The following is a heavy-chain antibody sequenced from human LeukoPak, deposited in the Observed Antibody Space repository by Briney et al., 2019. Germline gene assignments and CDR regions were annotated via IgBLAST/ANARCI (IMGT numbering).Heavy chain of an antibody. J-gene: IGHJ5*02. CDR2: IIPIFGTA. CDR1: GGTFSSYA. Sequence: SVKVSCKAPGGTFSSYAISWVRQAPGQGLEWMGGIIPIFGTANYAQKFQGRVTITADESTSTAYMELSSLRSEDTAVYYCARSPLSTVAGDINNWFDPWGQGTLVTVSS. D-gene: IGHD6-19*01. V-gene: IGHV1-69*13. CDR3: ARSPLSTVAGDINNWFDP.